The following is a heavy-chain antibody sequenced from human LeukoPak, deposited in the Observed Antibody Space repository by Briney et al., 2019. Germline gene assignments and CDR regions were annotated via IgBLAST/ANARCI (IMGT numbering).Heavy chain of an antibody. D-gene: IGHD5-18*01. CDR3: ARAIQDTARNTYYYYYMDV. CDR1: GDSISRYF. V-gene: IGHV4-59*01. J-gene: IGHJ6*03. CDR2: ISYSGST. Sequence: SETPSLTCTVSGDSISRYFWSWIRQPPGKGLEWIGYISYSGSTNYNPSLKSRVTISVGTSKKQFSLKLTSVTAADTAVYHCARAIQDTARNTYYYYYMDVWGKGTTVTVSS.